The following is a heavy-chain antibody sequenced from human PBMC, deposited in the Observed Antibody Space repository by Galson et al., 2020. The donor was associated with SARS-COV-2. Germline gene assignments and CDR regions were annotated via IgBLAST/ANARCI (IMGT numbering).Heavy chain of an antibody. CDR3: ARDADSSGSYYYYGMDV. CDR1: GGSISSSSYY. D-gene: IGHD3-22*01. Sequence: ETSETLSLTCTVSGGSISSSSYYWGWIRQPPGKGLEWIGSIYYSGSTYYNPSLKSRVTISVDTSKNQFSLKLSSVTAADTAVYYCARDADSSGSYYYYGMDVWGQGTTVTVSS. CDR2: IYYSGST. J-gene: IGHJ6*02. V-gene: IGHV4-39*01.